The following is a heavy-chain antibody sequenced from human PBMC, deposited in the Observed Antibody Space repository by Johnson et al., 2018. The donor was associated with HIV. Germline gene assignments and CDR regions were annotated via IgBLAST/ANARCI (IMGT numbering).Heavy chain of an antibody. Sequence: MLLVESGGGLVKPGGSLRLSCAASGFTFSNAWMSWVRQAPGKGLEWVGRIRGRANTYATAYAASLKGSFTISRDDSTNTAYLQMNGLSDEDTADYYCVRDQGSGWPTNAFDIWGRGTRVTVS. V-gene: IGHV3-73*01. CDR2: IRGRANTYAT. D-gene: IGHD6-19*01. CDR1: GFTFSNAW. CDR3: VRDQGSGWPTNAFDI. J-gene: IGHJ3*02.